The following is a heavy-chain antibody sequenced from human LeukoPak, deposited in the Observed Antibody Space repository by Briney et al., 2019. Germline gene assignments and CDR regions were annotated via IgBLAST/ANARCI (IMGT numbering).Heavy chain of an antibody. Sequence: PGGSLRLSCAASGFTFSSYGMHWVRQAPGKGLEWVAVISYDGSNKYYADSVKGRFTISRDNSKNTLYLQMNSLRAEDTAVYYCAKDGGIAAAGMLDYWGQGTLVTVSS. CDR3: AKDGGIAAAGMLDY. V-gene: IGHV3-30*18. CDR2: ISYDGSNK. D-gene: IGHD6-13*01. CDR1: GFTFSSYG. J-gene: IGHJ4*02.